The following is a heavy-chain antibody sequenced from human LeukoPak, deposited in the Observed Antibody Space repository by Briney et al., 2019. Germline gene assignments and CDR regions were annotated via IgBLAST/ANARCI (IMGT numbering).Heavy chain of an antibody. CDR1: GGTFSSYA. CDR3: GRDYYDSSGDGAFDI. V-gene: IGHV1-2*02. CDR2: INPSSAGT. Sequence: ASVKVSCKASGGTFSSYAISWVRQAPGQGLEWMGWINPSSAGTNYAQKFQDRVTMTRDTSISTVYMELSRLRSDDTAVYYCGRDYYDSSGDGAFDIWGQGTMVTVSS. D-gene: IGHD3-22*01. J-gene: IGHJ3*02.